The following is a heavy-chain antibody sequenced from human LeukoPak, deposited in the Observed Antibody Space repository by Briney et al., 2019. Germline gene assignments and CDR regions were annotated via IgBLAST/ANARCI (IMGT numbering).Heavy chain of an antibody. CDR2: IYHSGST. D-gene: IGHD6-19*01. CDR3: ARSSSSGWAIDY. CDR1: GGSISSSSYY. Sequence: PSETLSLTCTVSGGSISSSSYYWGWIRQPPGKGLEWIGEIYHSGSTNYNPSLKSRVTISVDKSKNQFSLKLSSVTAADTAVYYCARSSSSGWAIDYWGQGTLVTVSS. J-gene: IGHJ4*02. V-gene: IGHV4-39*07.